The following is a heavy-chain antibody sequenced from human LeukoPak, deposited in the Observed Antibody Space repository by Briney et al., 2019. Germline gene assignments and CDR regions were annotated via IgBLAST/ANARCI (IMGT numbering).Heavy chain of an antibody. CDR2: INPNSGGT. D-gene: IGHD3-10*01. CDR1: GYTFTGYY. CDR3: ARDRITMVRGAVGNWFDP. V-gene: IGHV1-2*02. Sequence: ASVKVSCKASGYTFTGYYMHWVRQAPGQGLEWMGWINPNSGGTNYAQKFQGRVTMTRDTSISTAYMELSRLRSDDTAVYYCARDRITMVRGAVGNWFDPWGQGTLVTVSS. J-gene: IGHJ5*02.